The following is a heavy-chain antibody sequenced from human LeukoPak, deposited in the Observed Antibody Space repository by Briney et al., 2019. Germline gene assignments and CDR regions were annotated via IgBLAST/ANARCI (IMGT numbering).Heavy chain of an antibody. CDR2: IYYSGST. D-gene: IGHD3-10*01. CDR3: ARHSSGSGIEAFDI. CDR1: GGSISSSSYY. V-gene: IGHV4-39*01. Sequence: SETLSLTCTVSGGSISSSSYYWGWIRQPPGRGLELIGSIYYSGSTYYNPSLKSRVTISVDTSKNQFSLKLSSVTAADTALYYCARHSSGSGIEAFDIWGQGTMVTVSS. J-gene: IGHJ3*02.